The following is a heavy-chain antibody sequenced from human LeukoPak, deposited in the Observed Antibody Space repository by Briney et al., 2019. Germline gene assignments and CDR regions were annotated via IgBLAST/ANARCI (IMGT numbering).Heavy chain of an antibody. J-gene: IGHJ4*02. CDR1: GFTFSNFG. Sequence: GGSLRLSCAGSGFTFSNFGFNWVRQAPGKGLEWISYISTGGRSIYHADSVKGRFTISRDNAKRSLYLQMNSLRVDDTAVYYCAIDTPPFANWGQGTLVTVSS. CDR3: AIDTPPFAN. CDR2: ISTGGRSI. V-gene: IGHV3-48*03.